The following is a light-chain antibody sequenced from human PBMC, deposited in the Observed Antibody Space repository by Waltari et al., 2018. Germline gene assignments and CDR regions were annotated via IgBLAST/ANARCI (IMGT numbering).Light chain of an antibody. CDR1: QSVSSN. Sequence: EIVMTQSPATLSVSPGERATLSCSASQSVSSNLAWYQQKPGQAPRLLIYGASTRATGIPARFSGSGSGTEFTLTISSMQSEDFAVYYYQQYNNWPPGTFGQGTKLEIK. CDR2: GAS. J-gene: IGKJ2*02. CDR3: QQYNNWPPGT. V-gene: IGKV3-15*01.